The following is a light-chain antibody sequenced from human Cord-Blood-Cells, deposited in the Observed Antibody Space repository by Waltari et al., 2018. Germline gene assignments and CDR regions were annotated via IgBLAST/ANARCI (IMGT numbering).Light chain of an antibody. CDR2: DAS. CDR3: QQSYSTPRT. V-gene: IGKV1-39*01. CDR1: QSIISY. J-gene: IGKJ1*01. Sequence: DIQMTQSPSSLSASVGDRVTITCRASQSIISYLNWYQQKPGKAPKLLIYDASSLQSGVPSRFICSGSGTDFTLTISSLQPEDFATYYCQQSYSTPRTFGQVTKVEIK.